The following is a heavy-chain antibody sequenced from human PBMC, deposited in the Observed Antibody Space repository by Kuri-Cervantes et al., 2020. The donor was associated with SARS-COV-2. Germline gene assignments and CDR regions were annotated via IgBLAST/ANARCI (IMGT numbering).Heavy chain of an antibody. J-gene: IGHJ4*02. CDR1: GFTFSNYA. D-gene: IGHD2-15*01. Sequence: GESLKISCAASGFTFSNYAMSWVRQAPGKGLEWVSGLGGSGDVTYYADSVMGRFTISRDNSKNTLYLQMNSLRAEDTAIYYCAKLFGVVVAGTLDYWGQGALVTVSS. V-gene: IGHV3-23*01. CDR3: AKLFGVVVAGTLDY. CDR2: LGGSGDVT.